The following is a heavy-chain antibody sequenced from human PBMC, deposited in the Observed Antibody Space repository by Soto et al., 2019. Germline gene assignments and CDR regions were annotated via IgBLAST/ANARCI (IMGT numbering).Heavy chain of an antibody. CDR3: ARQEDYYDSSGYLYAFDI. D-gene: IGHD3-22*01. CDR2: IYPGDSDT. Sequence: GESVKISCKGSGYSFTSYWIGWVRQMPGKGLEWMGIIYPGDSDTRYSPSFQGQVTISADKSISTAYLQWSSLKASDTAMYYCARQEDYYDSSGYLYAFDIWGQGTMVTVSS. CDR1: GYSFTSYW. V-gene: IGHV5-51*01. J-gene: IGHJ3*02.